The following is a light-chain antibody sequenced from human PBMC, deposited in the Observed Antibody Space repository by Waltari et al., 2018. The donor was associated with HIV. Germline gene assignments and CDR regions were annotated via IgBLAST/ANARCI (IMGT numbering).Light chain of an antibody. CDR2: LNTNGSL. Sequence: QLVLTQSPSASASLGASIKLTCTMNIGHRCYANAWHQQHPGKGPRFLLRLNTNGSLTKGDGIPDRFSGSSSGAERSLTISNLQSEDEADYYCQAWGTGIRGVFGGGTKLTVL. J-gene: IGLJ3*02. V-gene: IGLV4-69*01. CDR3: QAWGTGIRGV. CDR1: IGHRCYA.